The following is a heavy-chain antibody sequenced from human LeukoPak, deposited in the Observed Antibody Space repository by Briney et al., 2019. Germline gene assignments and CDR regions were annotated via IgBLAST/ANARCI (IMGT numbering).Heavy chain of an antibody. Sequence: ASVKVSCKASGYTFTSYGISWVRQAPGQGLEWMGWISAYNGNTNYAQKLQGRVTMTTDTSTSTAYMELRSLRSDDTAVYYCARWNYDFWSGYYYFDYWGQGTLVTVSS. D-gene: IGHD3-3*01. J-gene: IGHJ4*02. V-gene: IGHV1-18*01. CDR1: GYTFTSYG. CDR2: ISAYNGNT. CDR3: ARWNYDFWSGYYYFDY.